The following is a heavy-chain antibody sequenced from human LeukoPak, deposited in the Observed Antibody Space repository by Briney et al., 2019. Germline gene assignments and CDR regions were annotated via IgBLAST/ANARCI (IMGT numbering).Heavy chain of an antibody. J-gene: IGHJ4*02. D-gene: IGHD5-24*01. CDR3: ARDLGLTGRWRFDY. CDR2: INPNSGGT. CDR1: GYTFTGYY. Sequence: ASVKVSCKASGYTFTGYYMHWVRQAPGQGLEWMGWINPNSGGTNYAQKFQGRVTMTRDTSISTAYMELSRLRSDDTAVYYCARDLGLTGRWRFDYWGQGTLVTVSP. V-gene: IGHV1-2*02.